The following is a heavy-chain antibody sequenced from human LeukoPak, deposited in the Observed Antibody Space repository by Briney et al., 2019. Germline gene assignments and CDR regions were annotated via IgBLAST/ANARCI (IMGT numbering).Heavy chain of an antibody. CDR2: IFTSGST. V-gene: IGHV4-61*02. CDR3: ATGRYSSSWGI. CDR1: GGSISSGSYY. D-gene: IGHD6-13*01. J-gene: IGHJ3*02. Sequence: PSETLSLTCTVSGGSISSGSYYWSWIRQPAGKGLEWIGRIFTSGSTKYNPSLKSRVTISVDTSKNQFSLKLSSVTAADTAVYYCATGRYSSSWGIWGQGTMVTVSS.